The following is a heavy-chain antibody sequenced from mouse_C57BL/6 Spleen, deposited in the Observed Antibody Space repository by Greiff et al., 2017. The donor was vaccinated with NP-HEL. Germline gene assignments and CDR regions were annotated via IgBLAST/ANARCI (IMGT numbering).Heavy chain of an antibody. V-gene: IGHV1-53*01. D-gene: IGHD1-1*01. Sequence: QVQLQQPGTELVKPGASVKLSCKASGYTFTSYWMHWVKQRPGQGLEWIGNINPSNGGTNYNEKFKSKATLTVDKSSSTAYMQLSSLTSEDSAVYYCARWGYGSSLYYYDMDYWGQGTSVTVSS. CDR3: ARWGYGSSLYYYDMDY. CDR2: INPSNGGT. J-gene: IGHJ4*01. CDR1: GYTFTSYW.